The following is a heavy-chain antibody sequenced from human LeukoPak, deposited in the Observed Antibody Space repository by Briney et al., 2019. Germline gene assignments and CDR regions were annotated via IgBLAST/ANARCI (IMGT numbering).Heavy chain of an antibody. CDR3: AREDITGTASYFDY. Sequence: TSETLSLTCTVSGGSVSSGGFYWTWIRQPPGKGLEWIGYIYYSGSTNYIPSLRSRLTISVDTSNNQFSLKLSSVTAADTAVYYCAREDITGTASYFDYWGQGTLVTVSS. V-gene: IGHV4-61*08. CDR1: GGSVSSGGFY. CDR2: IYYSGST. D-gene: IGHD1-7*01. J-gene: IGHJ4*02.